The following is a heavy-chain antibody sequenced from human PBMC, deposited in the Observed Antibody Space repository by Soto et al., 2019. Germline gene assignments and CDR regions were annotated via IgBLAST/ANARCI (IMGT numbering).Heavy chain of an antibody. CDR3: ARHLVVVIQSNFDY. J-gene: IGHJ4*02. CDR1: SGSITSTSYY. CDR2: IYYSGST. V-gene: IGHV4-39*01. Sequence: SETLSLTCTVSSGSITSTSYYWGWIRQPPGQGLEWIGSIYYSGSTYYNPSLKSRVIISVDASRNQLSLKLSSVTAADTAVYYCARHLVVVIQSNFDYWGQGTLVTVSS. D-gene: IGHD3-22*01.